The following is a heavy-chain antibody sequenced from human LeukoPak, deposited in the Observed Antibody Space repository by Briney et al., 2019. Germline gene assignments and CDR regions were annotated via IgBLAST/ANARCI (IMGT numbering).Heavy chain of an antibody. D-gene: IGHD2-2*01. Sequence: ASVKVSCKASGGTFSSYDISWVRQAPGQGLEWMGGIMPMFGKANYAQKFQGRVTTTADKATSTAYMELSSLRSEDTAVYYCAGGGTDIVVVPATLRNYYFDYWGQGTLVTVSS. CDR2: IMPMFGKA. J-gene: IGHJ4*02. V-gene: IGHV1-69*06. CDR1: GGTFSSYD. CDR3: AGGGTDIVVVPATLRNYYFDY.